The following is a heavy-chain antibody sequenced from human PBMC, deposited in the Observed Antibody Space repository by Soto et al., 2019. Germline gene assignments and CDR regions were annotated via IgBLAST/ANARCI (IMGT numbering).Heavy chain of an antibody. Sequence: QVQLVQSGAEVKKPGSSVKVSCKASGGTFSSYAISWVRQAPGQGIEWMGGIIPIFGTANYAQKFQGRVTITADESTSTAYMELSSLRSEDTAVYYCASPLKVVPAAMPYYYYGMDVWGQGTTVTVSS. J-gene: IGHJ6*02. CDR3: ASPLKVVPAAMPYYYYGMDV. V-gene: IGHV1-69*01. CDR2: IIPIFGTA. CDR1: GGTFSSYA. D-gene: IGHD2-2*01.